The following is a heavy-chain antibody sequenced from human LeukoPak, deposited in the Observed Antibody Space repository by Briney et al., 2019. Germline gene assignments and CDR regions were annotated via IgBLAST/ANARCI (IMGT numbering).Heavy chain of an antibody. CDR1: GFTFSSYS. V-gene: IGHV3-21*01. CDR3: ARDRGVLVPYYFDY. Sequence: PGGSLRLSCAASGFTFSSYSMNWVRRAPGKGLEWVSSISSSSSYIYYADSVKGRFTISRDNAKNSLYLQMNSLRAEDTAVYYCARDRGVLVPYYFDYWGQGTLVTVSS. CDR2: ISSSSSYI. D-gene: IGHD2-21*01. J-gene: IGHJ4*02.